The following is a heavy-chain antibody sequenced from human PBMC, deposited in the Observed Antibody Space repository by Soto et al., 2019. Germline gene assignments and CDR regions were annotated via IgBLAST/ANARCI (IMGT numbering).Heavy chain of an antibody. CDR2: MNPNSGNT. D-gene: IGHD6-6*01. CDR3: ARGGRAARRGWFDP. J-gene: IGHJ5*02. Sequence: ASVKVSCKASGYTFTSYDINWVRQATGQGLEWMGWMNPNSGNTGYAQKFQGRATMTRNTSIGTAYMELSSLRSEDTAVYYCARGGRAARRGWFDPWGQGTLVTVSS. CDR1: GYTFTSYD. V-gene: IGHV1-8*01.